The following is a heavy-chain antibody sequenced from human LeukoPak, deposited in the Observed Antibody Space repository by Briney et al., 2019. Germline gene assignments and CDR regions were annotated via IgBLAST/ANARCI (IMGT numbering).Heavy chain of an antibody. V-gene: IGHV1-69*05. CDR1: GGTFSSYA. CDR3: ARDPGNYCSSTSCPDAFDI. D-gene: IGHD2-2*01. Sequence: SVKVSCKASGGTFSSYAISWVRQAPGQGLEWMGGIIPIFGTANYAQKFQGRVTITTDESTSTAYMELSSLRSEDTAVYYCARDPGNYCSSTSCPDAFDIWGQGTMVTVSS. CDR2: IIPIFGTA. J-gene: IGHJ3*02.